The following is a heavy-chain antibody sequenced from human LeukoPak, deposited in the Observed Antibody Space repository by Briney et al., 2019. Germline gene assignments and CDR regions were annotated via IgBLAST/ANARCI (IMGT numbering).Heavy chain of an antibody. CDR3: ARWAGGFDY. J-gene: IGHJ4*02. CDR1: GFTFGSYW. Sequence: PGGSLRLSCAVSGFTFGSYWMNWVRQAPGKGLEWVAYINQDGSDKYYVDSAKGRFTISRDNAKNSLYLQMNSLRAEDTAVYYCARWAGGFDYWGQGTLVTVSS. CDR2: INQDGSDK. D-gene: IGHD3-16*01. V-gene: IGHV3-7*04.